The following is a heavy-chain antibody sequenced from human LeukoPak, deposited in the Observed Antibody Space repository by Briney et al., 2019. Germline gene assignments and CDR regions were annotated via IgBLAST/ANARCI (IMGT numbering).Heavy chain of an antibody. Sequence: GGSLSLSCAASGFTFSSYAMSWVRQAPGKGLEWVSAISGSGGSTYYADSVKGRFTISRDNSKNTLYLQMNSLRAEDTAVYYCAKIKRWLQLYLDYWGQGTLVTVSS. CDR3: AKIKRWLQLYLDY. D-gene: IGHD5-12*01. CDR2: ISGSGGST. J-gene: IGHJ4*02. V-gene: IGHV3-23*01. CDR1: GFTFSSYA.